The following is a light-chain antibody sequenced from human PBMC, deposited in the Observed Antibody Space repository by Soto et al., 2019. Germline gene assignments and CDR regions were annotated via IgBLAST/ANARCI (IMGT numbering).Light chain of an antibody. V-gene: IGKV3-20*01. Sequence: EFPFPPAPGSFSRSPWPRSTLSCRASQSVASRNLAWYQQKSGQAPRLLIYGASSRAIHTPDRFSGSGSGTDFTLTISGLEPEDFAVYYCQHFGNSLWTFGQGTKVDIK. CDR2: GAS. CDR3: QHFGNSLWT. CDR1: QSVASRN. J-gene: IGKJ1*01.